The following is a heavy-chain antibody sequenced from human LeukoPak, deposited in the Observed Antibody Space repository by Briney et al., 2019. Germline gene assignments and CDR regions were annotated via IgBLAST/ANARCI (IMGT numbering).Heavy chain of an antibody. D-gene: IGHD3-10*01. CDR1: GFTFSSYW. Sequence: GGSLRLSCAASGFTFSSYWMSWVRQAPGEGLGWVANIKQDGSGKYYVDCVKGGFTNSRHNTKNSLYLQMNSLRAEDTAVYYCTRARITMVRAVISRRNYFDYWGQGTLVTVPS. J-gene: IGHJ4*02. CDR3: TRARITMVRAVISRRNYFDY. CDR2: IKQDGSGK. V-gene: IGHV3-7*01.